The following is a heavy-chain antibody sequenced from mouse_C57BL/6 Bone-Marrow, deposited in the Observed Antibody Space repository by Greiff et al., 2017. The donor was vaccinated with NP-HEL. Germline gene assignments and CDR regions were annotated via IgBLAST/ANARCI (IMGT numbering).Heavy chain of an antibody. D-gene: IGHD2-2*01. J-gene: IGHJ4*01. CDR3: SRIRLRWTLYYAMDY. V-gene: IGHV1-81*01. Sequence: QVQLQQSGAELARPGASVKLSCKASGYTFTSYGISWVKQSTGQGLEWIGEIYPRSGNTYYNEKFKGKATLTADKSSSTAYMELRSLTSEDSAVYFCSRIRLRWTLYYAMDYWGQGTSVTVSS. CDR1: GYTFTSYG. CDR2: IYPRSGNT.